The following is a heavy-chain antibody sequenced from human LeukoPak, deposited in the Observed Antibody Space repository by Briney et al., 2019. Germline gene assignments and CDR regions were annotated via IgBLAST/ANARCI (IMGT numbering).Heavy chain of an antibody. Sequence: SETLSLTCAVSGGSISRSNWWSWVRQPPGKGLEWIGEIYHSGSANYNPSLKSRVTMSVDTSKNQFSLKMSSVTAADTAVYYCATGSSDYDSSGYSEYWGLGNQVTVSS. CDR1: GGSISRSNW. D-gene: IGHD3-22*01. V-gene: IGHV4-4*02. CDR2: IYHSGSA. J-gene: IGHJ4*02. CDR3: ATGSSDYDSSGYSEY.